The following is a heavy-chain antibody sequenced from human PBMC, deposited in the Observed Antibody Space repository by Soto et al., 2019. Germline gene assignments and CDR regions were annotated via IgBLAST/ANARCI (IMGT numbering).Heavy chain of an antibody. J-gene: IGHJ4*02. Sequence: GPTLVNPTQTLTLTCTFSGFSPSTSGMCVSWIRQPPGKALEWLALIDWDDDKYYSTSLKTRLTISKDTSRNQVVLTMTNMDPVDTATYYCARMSYFDWVGDYWGQGTLVTVSS. D-gene: IGHD3-9*01. CDR1: GFSPSTSGMC. CDR3: ARMSYFDWVGDY. V-gene: IGHV2-70*01. CDR2: IDWDDDK.